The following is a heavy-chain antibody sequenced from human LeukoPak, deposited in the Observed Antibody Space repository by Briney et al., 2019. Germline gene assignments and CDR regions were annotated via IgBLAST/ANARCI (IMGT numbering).Heavy chain of an antibody. Sequence: SETLSLTCAVYGGSFSGYYWSWIRQPPGKGLEWIGEINHSGSINYNPSLKSRVTISVDTSKNQFSLKLSSVTAADTAVYYCARPAYYYDSSGYYGGDYWGQGTLVTVSS. CDR1: GGSFSGYY. CDR3: ARPAYYYDSSGYYGGDY. V-gene: IGHV4-34*01. J-gene: IGHJ4*02. CDR2: INHSGSI. D-gene: IGHD3-22*01.